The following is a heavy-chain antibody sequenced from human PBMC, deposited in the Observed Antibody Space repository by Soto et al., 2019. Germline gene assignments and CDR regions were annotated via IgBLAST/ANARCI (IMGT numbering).Heavy chain of an antibody. D-gene: IGHD3-3*01. V-gene: IGHV3-30*18. CDR1: GFTFSSYG. CDR2: ISYDGSNK. CDR3: AKGSITIFGVANYYGMDV. Sequence: GGSLRLSCAASGFTFSSYGMHWVRQAPGKGLEWVAVISYDGSNKYYADSVKGRFTMSRDNSKNTLYLQMNSLRAEDTAVYYCAKGSITIFGVANYYGMDVWGQGTTVTVSS. J-gene: IGHJ6*02.